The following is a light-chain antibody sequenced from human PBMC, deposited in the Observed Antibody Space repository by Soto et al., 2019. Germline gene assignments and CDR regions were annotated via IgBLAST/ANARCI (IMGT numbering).Light chain of an antibody. J-gene: IGLJ1*01. CDR1: SSNIGNNA. CDR3: AAWDDSLNGYV. V-gene: IGLV1-36*01. Sequence: QSVLTQPPSVSEAPRQRVTISCSGSSSNIGNNAVNWYQQLPGKAPKLLIYYDDLLPSGVSDRFSGSKSGTSASLAISGLPSEDEADYYCAAWDDSLNGYVFGTGTKSPS. CDR2: YDD.